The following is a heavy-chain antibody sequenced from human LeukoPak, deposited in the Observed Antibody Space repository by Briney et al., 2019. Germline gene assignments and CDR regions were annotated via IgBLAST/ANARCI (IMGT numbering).Heavy chain of an antibody. V-gene: IGHV3-30*02. CDR3: AKDRSGYSYGYYLDD. CDR1: GLTFSSHG. D-gene: IGHD5-18*01. Sequence: GGSLRLSCAASGLTFSSHGMYWVRQAPGKGLEWVAFIQYDGTNKEYADSVKGRFTISRDNSKNTLYLQMNSLRAEDTAVYYCAKDRSGYSYGYYLDDWGQGTLVTVSA. CDR2: IQYDGTNK. J-gene: IGHJ4*02.